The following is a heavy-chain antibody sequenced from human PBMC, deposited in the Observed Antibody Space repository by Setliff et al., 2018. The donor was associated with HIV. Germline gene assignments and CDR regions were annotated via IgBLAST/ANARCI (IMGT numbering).Heavy chain of an antibody. CDR3: AKYGPNCRSITCDEGYYFDS. D-gene: IGHD2-2*01. CDR1: GGSFSGYY. Sequence: LSLTCAVYGGSFSGYYWSWIRQAPGKGLEWIGEIDHSGSTNYNPSLKSPFTISVDTSTNHFSLRLTSVTAADTALYYCAKYGPNCRSITCDEGYYFDSWGQGALVTV. CDR2: IDHSGST. V-gene: IGHV4-34*01. J-gene: IGHJ4*02.